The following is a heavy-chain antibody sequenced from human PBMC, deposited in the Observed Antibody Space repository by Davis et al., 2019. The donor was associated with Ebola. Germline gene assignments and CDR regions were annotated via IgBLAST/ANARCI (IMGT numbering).Heavy chain of an antibody. D-gene: IGHD6-19*01. CDR3: ARNSWTVAGTNWFDP. CDR2: IIPILGIA. CDR1: GGTFSSYA. Sequence: AASVKVSCKASGGTFSSYAISWVRQAPGQGLEWMGRIIPILGIANYAQKFQGRVTITADKSTSTAYMELSSLRSEDTAVYYCARNSWTVAGTNWFDPWGQGTLVTVSS. J-gene: IGHJ5*02. V-gene: IGHV1-69*04.